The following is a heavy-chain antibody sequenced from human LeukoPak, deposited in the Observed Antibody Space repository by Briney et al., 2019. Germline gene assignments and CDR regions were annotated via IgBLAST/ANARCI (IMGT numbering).Heavy chain of an antibody. CDR3: ARDREHIAATYYYYYMDV. Sequence: PSQTQSLSCTVSGGSISSGSYYWSWIRQPAGKGLEWIGRIYTSGSTNYNPSLKSRVTISVDTSKNQVSLKLSSVTAADTAVYYCARDREHIAATYYYYYMDVWGKGTTVTVSS. J-gene: IGHJ6*03. V-gene: IGHV4-61*02. D-gene: IGHD6-13*01. CDR2: IYTSGST. CDR1: GGSISSGSYY.